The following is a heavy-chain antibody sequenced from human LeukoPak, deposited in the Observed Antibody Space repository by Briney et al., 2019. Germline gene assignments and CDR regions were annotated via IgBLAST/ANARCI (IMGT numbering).Heavy chain of an antibody. CDR3: AKGPYGDYFLDDHYFDY. D-gene: IGHD4-17*01. Sequence: GGSLRLSCAASGFTFSSYGMSWVRQAPGKGLEWVSAISGSGGSTYYADSVKGRFTISRDNSKNTLYLQMNSLRAEDTAVYYCAKGPYGDYFLDDHYFDYWGQGTLVTVSS. CDR1: GFTFSSYG. CDR2: ISGSGGST. V-gene: IGHV3-23*01. J-gene: IGHJ4*02.